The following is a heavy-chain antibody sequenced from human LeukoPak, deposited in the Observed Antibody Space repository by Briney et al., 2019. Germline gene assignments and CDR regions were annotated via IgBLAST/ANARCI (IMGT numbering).Heavy chain of an antibody. Sequence: SETLSLTCTVSGASISSYYWSWIRQPPGKGLEWIGYIYYSGSTNYNPSLKSRVTISVDTSKNQFSLKLSSVTAADTAVYYCARHSDPYYDILTGYYSGLSVGDWGQGTLVTVSS. V-gene: IGHV4-59*08. CDR3: ARHSDPYYDILTGYYSGLSVGD. CDR1: GASISSYY. D-gene: IGHD3-9*01. J-gene: IGHJ4*02. CDR2: IYYSGST.